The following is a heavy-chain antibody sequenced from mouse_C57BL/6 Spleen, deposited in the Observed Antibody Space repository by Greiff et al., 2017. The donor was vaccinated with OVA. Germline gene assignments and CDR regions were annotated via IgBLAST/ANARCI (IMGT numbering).Heavy chain of an antibody. CDR1: GYTFTDYY. J-gene: IGHJ2*01. D-gene: IGHD2-1*01. CDR2: INPNNGGT. V-gene: IGHV1-26*01. Sequence: VQLQQSGPELVKPGASVKISCKASGYTFTDYYMNWVKQSHGKSLEWIGDINPNNGGTSYNQKFKGKATLTVDKSSSTAYMELRSLTSEDSAVYYCARWGALLRGYWGQGTTLTVSS. CDR3: ARWGALLRGY.